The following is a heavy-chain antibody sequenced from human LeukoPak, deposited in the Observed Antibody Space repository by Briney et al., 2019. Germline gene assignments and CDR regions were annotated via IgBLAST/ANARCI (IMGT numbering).Heavy chain of an antibody. CDR1: GYTFTSYD. D-gene: IGHD3-10*01. V-gene: IGHV1-8*01. CDR3: ARGHRWRFGSSYYYYYMDV. J-gene: IGHJ6*03. Sequence: ASVKVSCKASGYTFTSYDINWVRQATGQGLEWMGWMNPNSGNTGYAQKFQGRVTMTRNTSISTAYMELSSLRSEDTAVYYCARGHRWRFGSSYYYYYMDVWGKGTTVTVSS. CDR2: MNPNSGNT.